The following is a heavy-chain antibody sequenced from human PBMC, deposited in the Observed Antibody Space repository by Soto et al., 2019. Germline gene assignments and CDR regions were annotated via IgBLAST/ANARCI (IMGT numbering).Heavy chain of an antibody. CDR3: ARSPSSGYSYDAFNI. D-gene: IGHD3-22*01. Sequence: GGSLRLSCAASGFTFSSYEMNWVRQAPGKGLEWVSYISSSGSTIYYADSVKGRFTISRDNAKNSLYLQMNSLRAEDTVVYYWARSPSSGYSYDAFNIWAQGTMVTVSS. CDR1: GFTFSSYE. J-gene: IGHJ3*02. V-gene: IGHV3-48*03. CDR2: ISSSGSTI.